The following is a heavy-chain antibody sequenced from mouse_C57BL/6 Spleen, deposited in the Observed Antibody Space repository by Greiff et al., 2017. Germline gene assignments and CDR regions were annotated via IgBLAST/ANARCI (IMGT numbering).Heavy chain of an antibody. CDR3: ARAYYSLYAMDY. V-gene: IGHV5-16*01. CDR1: GFTFSDYY. J-gene: IGHJ4*01. Sequence: EVKLVESEGGLVQPGSSMKLSCIASGFTFSDYYMAWVRQVPEKGLEWVANINYDGSSTYYLDSLKSRFIISRDNAKNILYLQMSSLKSEDTATYYCARAYYSLYAMDYWGQGTSVTVSS. D-gene: IGHD2-12*01. CDR2: INYDGSST.